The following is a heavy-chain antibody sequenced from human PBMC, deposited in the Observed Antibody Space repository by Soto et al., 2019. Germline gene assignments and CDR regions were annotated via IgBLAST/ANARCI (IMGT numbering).Heavy chain of an antibody. CDR1: GFSVSTGGVG. D-gene: IGHD3-10*01. CDR3: APSSTMVMTGGNPFDS. V-gene: IGHV2-5*01. Sequence: QITLKESGPTLVKPTQTLTLTCTFSGFSVSTGGVGVGWLRPPPGKALEWLALIFWYDDKRYSPSLHSSLTISKATSKNQVVLTMTNMDPLDTATYYCAPSSTMVMTGGNPFDSWGQGTLVTVSS. J-gene: IGHJ4*02. CDR2: IFWYDDK.